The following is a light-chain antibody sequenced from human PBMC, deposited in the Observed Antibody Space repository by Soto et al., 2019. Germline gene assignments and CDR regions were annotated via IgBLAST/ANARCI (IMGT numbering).Light chain of an antibody. V-gene: IGKV3-11*01. CDR1: QPVSTY. CDR3: QQRGDFIVT. CDR2: DAS. J-gene: IGKJ4*01. Sequence: EILLTQSPATLSLSPGEGATLSCRASQPVSTYVAWYQQKPGHAPRLLIFDASNMATGVPARFSGSGSGTDFTLTISSLEPGDSGIYYCQQRGDFIVTFGGGTKVEI.